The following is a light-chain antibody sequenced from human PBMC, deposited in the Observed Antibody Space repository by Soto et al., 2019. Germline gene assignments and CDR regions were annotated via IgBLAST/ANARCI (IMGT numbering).Light chain of an antibody. CDR2: GVS. V-gene: IGKV1D-13*01. Sequence: AIQLTKAPSSLSAYVGDRVRIFCRASQGVSSALAWYQKKPGKAPELLIYGVSSLESGAPSRISGTGSGTDFTLTITSLQPQDFATYYCQQFNNFPLTFGGGNKVEIK. J-gene: IGKJ4*01. CDR3: QQFNNFPLT. CDR1: QGVSSA.